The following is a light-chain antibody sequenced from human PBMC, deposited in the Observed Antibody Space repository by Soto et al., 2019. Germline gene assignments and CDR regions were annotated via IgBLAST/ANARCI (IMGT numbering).Light chain of an antibody. J-gene: IGLJ3*02. CDR3: AAWDDSLNGWV. CDR2: SNN. CDR1: SSNIGGNT. Sequence: QSVLTQPPSASGTPGQRVTISCSGSSSNIGGNTVNWYQQLPGTAPKLLIYSNNQRPSGVPDRFSGSKSGTSASLAISGLQSEDEADYYCAAWDDSLNGWVFGGGTKLTV. V-gene: IGLV1-44*01.